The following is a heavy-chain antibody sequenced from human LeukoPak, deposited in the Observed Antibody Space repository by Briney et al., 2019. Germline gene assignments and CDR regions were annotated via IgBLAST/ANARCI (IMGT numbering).Heavy chain of an antibody. D-gene: IGHD6-19*01. CDR2: INHSGST. CDR1: GGSFSGYY. CDR3: ASSGWYVAPLDY. Sequence: SETLSLTCAVYGGSFSGYYWSWIRQPPGKGLEWIGEINHSGSTNYNPSLKSRVTISVDTSKNQFSLKLSSVTAADTAVYYCASSGWYVAPLDYWGQGTLVTVSS. J-gene: IGHJ4*02. V-gene: IGHV4-34*01.